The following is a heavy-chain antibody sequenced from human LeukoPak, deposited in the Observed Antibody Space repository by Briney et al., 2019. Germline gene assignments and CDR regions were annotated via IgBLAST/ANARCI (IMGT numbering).Heavy chain of an antibody. J-gene: IGHJ5*02. CDR1: GGSISSGGYY. V-gene: IGHV4-31*03. CDR2: IYYSGST. Sequence: SQTLALTCTVSGGSISSGGYYWSWIRQHPGKGLEWIGYIYYSGSTYYNPSLKSRVTISVDTSKNQFSLKLSSVTAADTAVYYCARAPCGDYVWGDENWFDPWGQGTLVTVSS. CDR3: ARAPCGDYVWGDENWFDP. D-gene: IGHD3-16*01.